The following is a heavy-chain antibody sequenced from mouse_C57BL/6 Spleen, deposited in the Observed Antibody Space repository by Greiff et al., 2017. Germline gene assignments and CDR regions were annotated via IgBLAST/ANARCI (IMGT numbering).Heavy chain of an antibody. D-gene: IGHD2-4*01. CDR3: ARADYDGGYFDV. J-gene: IGHJ1*03. Sequence: VQGVESGAELVKPGASVKMSCKASGYTFTTYPIEWMKQNHGKSLEWIGNFHPYNDDTKYNEKFKGKATLTVEKSSSTVYLELSRLTSDDSAVYYCARADYDGGYFDVWGTGTTVTVSS. CDR1: GYTFTTYP. CDR2: FHPYNDDT. V-gene: IGHV1-47*01.